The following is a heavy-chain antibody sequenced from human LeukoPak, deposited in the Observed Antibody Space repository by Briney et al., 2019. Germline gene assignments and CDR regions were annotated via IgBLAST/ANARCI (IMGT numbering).Heavy chain of an antibody. J-gene: IGHJ4*02. CDR1: GGSINSFH. CDR2: MSHSGST. Sequence: SETLSLTCSVSGGSINSFHWGWIRQPPGMGLEWIGYMSHSGSTNYNPSLQSRVTISIDTSKNQFSLQLSSVTAADTAVYYCARRPGATAFDYWGQGALVTVSS. V-gene: IGHV4-59*01. CDR3: ARRPGATAFDY. D-gene: IGHD5-12*01.